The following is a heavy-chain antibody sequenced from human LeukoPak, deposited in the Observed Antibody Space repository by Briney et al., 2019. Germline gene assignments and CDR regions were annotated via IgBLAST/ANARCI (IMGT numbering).Heavy chain of an antibody. V-gene: IGHV1-24*01. D-gene: IGHD2-15*01. J-gene: IGHJ4*02. CDR1: GYTLTGLS. Sequence: ASVKVSCKVSGYTLTGLSMHWVRQAPGKGLEWMGGFDPEDGETIYAQKFQGRVTMTEDTSTDTAYMELSSLRSEDTAVYYCATEPPNLGYCSGGSCQKAFDYWGQGTLVTVSS. CDR2: FDPEDGET. CDR3: ATEPPNLGYCSGGSCQKAFDY.